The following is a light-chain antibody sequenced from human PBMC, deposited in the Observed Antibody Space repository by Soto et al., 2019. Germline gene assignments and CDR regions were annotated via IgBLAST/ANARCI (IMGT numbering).Light chain of an antibody. CDR3: QQRSNWPPGIT. J-gene: IGKJ3*01. CDR2: DAS. Sequence: EIVLTQSPATLSLSPGERATLSCRASQSVSSYLAWYQQRPGQAPRLLIYDASNSATGIPARFSGSGSGTDFTLTISSQEPEGFAGYFFQQRSNWPPGITFGPGTKGDMK. V-gene: IGKV3-11*01. CDR1: QSVSSY.